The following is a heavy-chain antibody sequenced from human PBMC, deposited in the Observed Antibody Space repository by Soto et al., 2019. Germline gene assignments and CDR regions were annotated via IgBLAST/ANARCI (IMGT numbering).Heavy chain of an antibody. D-gene: IGHD5-12*01. CDR1: GFTFSSYA. J-gene: IGHJ6*02. V-gene: IGHV3-30-3*01. CDR3: AREILITRGYSGSNNAYYYGMDV. CDR2: ISYDGSNK. Sequence: GGSLRLSCAASGFTFSSYAMHWVRQAPGKGLEWVAVISYDGSNKYYADSVKGRFTISRDNSKNTLYLQMNSLRAEDTAVYYCAREILITRGYSGSNNAYYYGMDVWGQGTTVTVSS.